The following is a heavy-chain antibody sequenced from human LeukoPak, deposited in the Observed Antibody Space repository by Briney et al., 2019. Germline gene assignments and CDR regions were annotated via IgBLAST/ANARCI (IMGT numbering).Heavy chain of an antibody. CDR1: GYSISSGHY. D-gene: IGHD3-10*01. Sequence: SETLSLTCSVSGYSISSGHYWDWIGQPPGKGLAWIGSLYHSGSTYYNPSLKSRVTISGDMSKNQLSLNLTSVTAADTAVYYCARRSYGSGRYWFDPWGQGTLVTVSS. CDR2: LYHSGST. J-gene: IGHJ5*02. CDR3: ARRSYGSGRYWFDP. V-gene: IGHV4-38-2*02.